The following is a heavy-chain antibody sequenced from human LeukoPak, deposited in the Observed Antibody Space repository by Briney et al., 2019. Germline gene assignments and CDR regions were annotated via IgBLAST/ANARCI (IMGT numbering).Heavy chain of an antibody. Sequence: ASVKVSCKASGYTFTSYGISWVRQAPGQGLEWMGWISAYNGNTNYAQKLQGRATMTTDTSTSTAYMELRSLRSDDTAVYYCARATPGIAAAGAFDIWGQGTMVTVSS. J-gene: IGHJ3*02. CDR1: GYTFTSYG. V-gene: IGHV1-18*01. CDR2: ISAYNGNT. CDR3: ARATPGIAAAGAFDI. D-gene: IGHD6-13*01.